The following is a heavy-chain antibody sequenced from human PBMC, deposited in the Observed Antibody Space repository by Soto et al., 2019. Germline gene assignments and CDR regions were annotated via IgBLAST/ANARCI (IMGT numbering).Heavy chain of an antibody. CDR3: ARDSLRGRTLDY. V-gene: IGHV3-23*01. Sequence: GPLRLSCAASGFTFSSYAMSWVRQAPGKGLEWVSAISGSGGSTYYADSVKGRFTISRDNSKNTLYLQMNSLRAEDTAVYYCARDSLRGRTLDYWGQGTLVTVSS. CDR1: GFTFSSYA. J-gene: IGHJ4*02. CDR2: ISGSGGST.